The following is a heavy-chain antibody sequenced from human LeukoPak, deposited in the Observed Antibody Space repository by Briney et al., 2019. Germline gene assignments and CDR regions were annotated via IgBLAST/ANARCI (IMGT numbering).Heavy chain of an antibody. CDR3: ARVHHERLRLDV. J-gene: IGHJ6*02. V-gene: IGHV4-31*03. CDR2: IYYSEST. CDR1: GGSINSGDCF. Sequence: SETLSLTCTVSGGSINSGDCFWSWIRQHPGKGLEWIGYIYYSESTHYNPSLKTRITISVDTSKNEFSLKLSSVTAADTAVYYCARVHHERLRLDVWGQGTTVTVSS. D-gene: IGHD2-21*02.